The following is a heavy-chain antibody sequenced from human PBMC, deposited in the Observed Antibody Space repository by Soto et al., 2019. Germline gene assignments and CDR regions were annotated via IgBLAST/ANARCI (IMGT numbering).Heavy chain of an antibody. V-gene: IGHV4-31*03. CDR1: GGSISSGGYY. D-gene: IGHD6-13*01. Sequence: QVQLQESGPGLVKPSQTLSLTCTVSGGSISSGGYYWSWIRQHPGKGLEWIGYIYYSGSTYYNPSLKCRVTISVDTSKTQFSLKLSSVTAADTAVYYCARGGIAAPAPPDYWGQGTLVTVSS. CDR2: IYYSGST. J-gene: IGHJ4*02. CDR3: ARGGIAAPAPPDY.